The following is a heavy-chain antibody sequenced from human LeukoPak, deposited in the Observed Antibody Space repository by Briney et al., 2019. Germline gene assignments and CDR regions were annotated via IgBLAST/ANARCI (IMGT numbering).Heavy chain of an antibody. V-gene: IGHV3-23*01. J-gene: IGHJ5*02. CDR1: GFTCRNFA. CDR3: AKDIELFMS. Sequence: GGYLRLYGSASGFTCRNFAMSWVRQAPGKGLEWGSGLSHGGTRTFYAASVKGRFTSSRDDSNSTLGLQMDNLRVEDTATYCAKDIELFMSWGQGTLVIVSS. D-gene: IGHD1-26*01. CDR2: LSHGGTRT.